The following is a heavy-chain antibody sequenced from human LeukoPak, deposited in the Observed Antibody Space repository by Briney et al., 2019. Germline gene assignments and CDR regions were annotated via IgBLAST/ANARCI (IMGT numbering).Heavy chain of an antibody. D-gene: IGHD2-2*01. CDR1: GGSISSGGYY. J-gene: IGHJ2*01. CDR3: ARDRSTSKWGRNWYFDL. Sequence: SETLSLTCTVSGGSISSGGYYWSWIRQHPGKGLEWIGYIYYSGSTYYNPSLKSRVTISVDTSKNQFSLKLSSVTAADTAVYYCARDRSTSKWGRNWYFDLWGRGTLVTVSS. CDR2: IYYSGST. V-gene: IGHV4-31*03.